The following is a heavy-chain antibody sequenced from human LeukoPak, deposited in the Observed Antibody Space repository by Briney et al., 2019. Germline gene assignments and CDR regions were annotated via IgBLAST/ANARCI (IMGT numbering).Heavy chain of an antibody. D-gene: IGHD3-10*01. CDR3: AKQLDSGNYYPTGDDY. CDR1: GFTLSSYA. J-gene: IGHJ4*02. V-gene: IGHV3-23*01. CDR2: ISGSGADT. Sequence: GGSLRLSCAASGFTLSSYATSWGRQAPGKGLERGSGISGSGADTYYADSVKRRFTISRDASQNTLYLQMNSLRDEDTAVYYCAKQLDSGNYYPTGDDYWGQGTLVTVSS.